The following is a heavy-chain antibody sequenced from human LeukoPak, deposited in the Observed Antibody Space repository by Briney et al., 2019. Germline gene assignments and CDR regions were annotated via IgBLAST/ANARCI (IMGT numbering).Heavy chain of an antibody. D-gene: IGHD5-12*01. J-gene: IGHJ4*02. Sequence: SETLSLTCTLSGGSISTYYWSRIRQPPGKGLEWIGYIYHSGSTNYNPSLKSRVTISVDTSKNQFSLKLSSVTAADAAVYYCARGGGYASPIGYWGQGALVTVSS. V-gene: IGHV4-59*01. CDR3: ARGGGYASPIGY. CDR2: IYHSGST. CDR1: GGSISTYY.